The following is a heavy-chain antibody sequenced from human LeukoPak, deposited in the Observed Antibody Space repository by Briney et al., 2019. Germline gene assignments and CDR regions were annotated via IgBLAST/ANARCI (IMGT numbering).Heavy chain of an antibody. CDR3: AREGHYYASGSGAFDI. CDR1: GGSINNYY. D-gene: IGHD3-10*01. J-gene: IGHJ3*02. V-gene: IGHV4-59*01. Sequence: SETLSLTCTVSGGSINNYYWSWIRRPPGKGLEWIGYIYYSGSTNYNPSLKSRVTISVDTSKNQFSLKLNSITAADTAVYYCAREGHYYASGSGAFDIWGQGTMITVSS. CDR2: IYYSGST.